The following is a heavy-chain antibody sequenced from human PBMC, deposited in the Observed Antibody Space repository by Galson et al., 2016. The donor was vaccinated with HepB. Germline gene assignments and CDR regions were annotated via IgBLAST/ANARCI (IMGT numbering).Heavy chain of an antibody. D-gene: IGHD1-14*01. J-gene: IGHJ4*02. Sequence: SLRLSCAASGFTFSNAWMSWVRQAPGKGLEWVGRIKSKTDGGTTEYAAPVKGRFTITRDDSKNTLYLKMNSLKIEDTAVYYCTTLTDEYPEVGWGQGTLVTVSS. CDR3: TTLTDEYPEVG. CDR1: GFTFSNAW. V-gene: IGHV3-15*01. CDR2: IKSKTDGGTT.